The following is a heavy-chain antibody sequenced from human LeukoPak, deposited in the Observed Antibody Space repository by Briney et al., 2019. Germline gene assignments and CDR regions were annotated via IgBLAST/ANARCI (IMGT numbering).Heavy chain of an antibody. J-gene: IGHJ4*02. Sequence: PGGSLRLSCAASGFTFSSYGMHWVRQAPGKGLEWVAVISYDGSNKYYADSVKGRFTISRDNSKNTLYLQMNSLRAEDTAVYYCAMGELSFYKDYWGQGTLVTVSS. CDR1: GFTFSSYG. CDR3: AMGELSFYKDY. D-gene: IGHD3-16*02. CDR2: ISYDGSNK. V-gene: IGHV3-30*03.